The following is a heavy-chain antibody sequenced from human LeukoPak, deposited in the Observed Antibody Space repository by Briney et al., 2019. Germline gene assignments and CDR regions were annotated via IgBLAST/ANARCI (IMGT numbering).Heavy chain of an antibody. Sequence: GGSLRLSCAASGLTFSNYAMHWVRQAPGKGLEWVAVISNDAINKYYADSVKGRFTISRDNSKNTLYLQMNSLRAEDTAVYYCARAMVRGVLPYWGQGTLVTVSS. CDR3: ARAMVRGVLPY. J-gene: IGHJ4*02. CDR2: ISNDAINK. CDR1: GLTFSNYA. V-gene: IGHV3-30*04. D-gene: IGHD3-10*01.